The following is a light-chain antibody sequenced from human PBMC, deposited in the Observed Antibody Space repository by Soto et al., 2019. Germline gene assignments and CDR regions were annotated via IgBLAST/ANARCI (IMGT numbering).Light chain of an antibody. V-gene: IGKV1-33*01. J-gene: IGKJ3*01. CDR2: DAS. CDR1: QDISNY. Sequence: DIQMTQSPSSLSASVGDRVTITCQASQDISNYLNWYQQKPGKAPKLLIYDASNLETGVPSRFSGSRSGTDFTFTISSLQPEDIATYYCQQYDNRPPVTFGPGTKVHIK. CDR3: QQYDNRPPVT.